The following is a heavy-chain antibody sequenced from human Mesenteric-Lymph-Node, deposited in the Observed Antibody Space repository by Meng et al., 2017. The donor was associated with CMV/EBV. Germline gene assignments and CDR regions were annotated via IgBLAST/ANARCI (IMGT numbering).Heavy chain of an antibody. Sequence: ASVKVSCKASGYTFTSYDINWVRQAAGQGLEWMGWINPNSGGTNYAQKFQGRVTMTRDTSISTAYMELSRLRSDDTAVYYCARSFSPAVVPAATLYYYYYGMDVWGQGTTVTVSS. J-gene: IGHJ6*02. CDR3: ARSFSPAVVPAATLYYYYYGMDV. CDR1: GYTFTSYD. CDR2: INPNSGGT. V-gene: IGHV1-2*02. D-gene: IGHD2-2*01.